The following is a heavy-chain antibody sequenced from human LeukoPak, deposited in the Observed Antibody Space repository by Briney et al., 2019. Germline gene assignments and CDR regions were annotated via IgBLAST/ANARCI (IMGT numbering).Heavy chain of an antibody. J-gene: IGHJ4*02. V-gene: IGHV3-21*05. CDR1: GFSFRDYP. CDR2: IRTSSEGANLA. D-gene: IGHD3-9*01. Sequence: GRSLRLSCATSGFSFRDYPMNWVRQAPGKGLEWVSNIRTSSEGANLAFYADSVKGRVTFSRDGAKNTLYLHMHSLRDDDTAVYYCATDQRYAFDYWGQGILVTVSS. CDR3: ATDQRYAFDY.